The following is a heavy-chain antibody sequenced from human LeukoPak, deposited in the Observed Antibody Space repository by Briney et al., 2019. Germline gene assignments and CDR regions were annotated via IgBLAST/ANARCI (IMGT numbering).Heavy chain of an antibody. V-gene: IGHV4-39*01. CDR2: IHYTGRT. Sequence: SETLSLTCTVSGGSISSYYWGWIRQPPGKGLEWIGSIHYTGRTYYNPSLKSRVTISVDTSMNQFSLKLNSVSAADTAVYYCARIDYGDYVGYYYYMDVWGKGTTVTVS. CDR3: ARIDYGDYVGYYYYMDV. CDR1: GGSISSYY. J-gene: IGHJ6*03. D-gene: IGHD4-17*01.